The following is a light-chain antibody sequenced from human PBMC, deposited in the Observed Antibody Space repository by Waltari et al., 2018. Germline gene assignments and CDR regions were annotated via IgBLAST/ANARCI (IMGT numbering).Light chain of an antibody. Sequence: QSVLTQPPSASGTPGQRVTISCSGSSSNIGSNYVYWYQQLPGTAPKLLIYRNNRRPSGVPDRCAGSKSGTSASLASSGLRSEDEADYYCAAWDDSLSGWVFGGGTKLTVL. V-gene: IGLV1-47*01. CDR3: AAWDDSLSGWV. CDR2: RNN. J-gene: IGLJ3*02. CDR1: SSNIGSNY.